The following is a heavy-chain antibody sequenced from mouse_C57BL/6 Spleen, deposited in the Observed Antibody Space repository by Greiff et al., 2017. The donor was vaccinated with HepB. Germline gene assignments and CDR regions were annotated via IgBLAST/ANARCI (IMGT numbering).Heavy chain of an antibody. CDR2: IDPETGGT. V-gene: IGHV1-15*01. CDR1: GYTFTDYE. CDR3: TRGDYYSNHYWYCDV. J-gene: IGHJ1*03. Sequence: QVQLQQSGAELVRPGASVTLSCKASGYTFTDYEMHWVKQTPVHGLEWIGAIDPETGGTAYNQKFKGKAILTADKSSSTAYMELRSLTSEDSAVYYCTRGDYYSNHYWYCDVWGTGTTVTVSS. D-gene: IGHD2-5*01.